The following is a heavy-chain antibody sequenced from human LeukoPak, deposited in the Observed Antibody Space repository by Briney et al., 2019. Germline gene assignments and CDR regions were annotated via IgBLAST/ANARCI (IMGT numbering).Heavy chain of an antibody. D-gene: IGHD4/OR15-4a*01. V-gene: IGHV3-21*01. CDR3: VRIHNSANLPNWFDP. J-gene: IGHJ5*02. CDR1: GFTFSTST. CDR2: INSRSNNI. Sequence: GGSLRLSCAASGFTFSTSTMNWVRQAPGKWLEWVSSINSRSNNIYYADPVKGRFTISRDNAKNSLYLQMNSLRAEDTAVYYCVRIHNSANLPNWFDPWGQGTLVTVSS.